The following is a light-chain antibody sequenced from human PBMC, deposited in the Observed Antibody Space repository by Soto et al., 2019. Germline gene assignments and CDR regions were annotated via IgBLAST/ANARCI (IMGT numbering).Light chain of an antibody. J-gene: IGLJ1*01. Sequence: QSALTQPASVSGSPGQSITVSCTGTSSDVGGYNLVSRYQQHPGKAPQLIIFEGSQRPSGVSNRFSGSRSGNTASLTISGLQAEDEADYYCCSYAGSRILYVFGSGTKLTVL. CDR2: EGS. V-gene: IGLV2-23*01. CDR1: SSDVGGYNL. CDR3: CSYAGSRILYV.